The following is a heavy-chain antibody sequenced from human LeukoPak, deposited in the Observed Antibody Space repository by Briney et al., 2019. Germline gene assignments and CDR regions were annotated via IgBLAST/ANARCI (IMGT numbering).Heavy chain of an antibody. V-gene: IGHV3-7*01. D-gene: IGHD6-13*01. J-gene: IGHJ4*02. CDR3: ARSTYSSSSYYFDY. CDR1: GFTFSNYW. CDR2: IKEDGSRI. Sequence: GGSLRLSCAGTGFTFSNYWMNWVRQAPGKGLEWVANIKEDGSRINYVDSVKGRFTISRDNSKNTLYLQMNSLRADDTAVYYCARSTYSSSSYYFDYWGQGSLVTVSS.